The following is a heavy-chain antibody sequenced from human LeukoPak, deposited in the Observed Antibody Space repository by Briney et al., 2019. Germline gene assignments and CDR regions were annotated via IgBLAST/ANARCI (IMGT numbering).Heavy chain of an antibody. V-gene: IGHV5-51*01. Sequence: GESLKISCQGSGYSFNSHWIGWVRQMPGKGLEWMGIIYPGDSDTRYSPSFQGQVTISADKSISTAYLQWSSLKASDTAMYYCARQVGATEGWFDPWGQGTLVTVSS. CDR3: ARQVGATEGWFDP. J-gene: IGHJ5*02. D-gene: IGHD1-26*01. CDR2: IYPGDSDT. CDR1: GYSFNSHW.